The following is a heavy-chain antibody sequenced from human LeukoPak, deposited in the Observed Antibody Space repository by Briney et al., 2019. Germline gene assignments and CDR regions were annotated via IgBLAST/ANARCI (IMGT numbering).Heavy chain of an antibody. CDR3: AKYAYNWNAPDGFDM. J-gene: IGHJ3*02. V-gene: IGHV3-30*18. D-gene: IGHD1-1*01. CDR1: RFSLSDYD. Sequence: QPGGSLRLSCRASRFSLSDYDMHWVRQAPGKGLEWVAVISYDGSRKYYGDSVKGRFTISRDNSESTLFLQMNSLRSDDTSVYFCAKYAYNWNAPDGFDMWGQGTMVIVSS. CDR2: ISYDGSRK.